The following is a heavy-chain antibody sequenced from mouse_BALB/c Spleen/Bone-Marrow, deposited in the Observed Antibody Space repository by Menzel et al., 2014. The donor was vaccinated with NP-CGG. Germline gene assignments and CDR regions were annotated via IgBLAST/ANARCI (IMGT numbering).Heavy chain of an antibody. J-gene: IGHJ2*01. V-gene: IGHV1-20*02. CDR3: ARSGYYGSSYFDY. CDR2: INPYNGDT. D-gene: IGHD1-1*01. CDR1: GYSFTGYF. Sequence: VQLKQSGPELVKPGASVKISCKASGYSFTGYFMNWVMQSHGKSLEWIGRINPYNGDTFYNQKFKGKATLTVDKSSSTAHMELRSLASEDSAVYYCARSGYYGSSYFDYWGQGTTLTVSS.